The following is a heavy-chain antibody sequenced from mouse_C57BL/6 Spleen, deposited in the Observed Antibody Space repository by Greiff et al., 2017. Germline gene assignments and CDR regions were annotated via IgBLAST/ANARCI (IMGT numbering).Heavy chain of an antibody. CDR1: GYAFSSYW. CDR2: IYPGDGDT. J-gene: IGHJ1*03. Sequence: VQLQQSGAELVKPGASVKISCKASGYAFSSYWMNWVKQRPGKGLEWIGKIYPGDGDTNYNGKFKGKATLTVDKSSSTAYMPLSSLTSEDSAVYFCARSFITTVGSPGVWGTGTTGTGSS. CDR3: ARSFITTVGSPGV. V-gene: IGHV1-80*01. D-gene: IGHD1-1*01.